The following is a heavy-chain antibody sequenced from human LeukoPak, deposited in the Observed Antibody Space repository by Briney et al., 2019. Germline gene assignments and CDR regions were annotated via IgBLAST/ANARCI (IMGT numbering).Heavy chain of an antibody. CDR3: AKAGLWFGELTFFDY. CDR2: ISYDGSNK. J-gene: IGHJ4*02. V-gene: IGHV3-30*18. Sequence: GGSLRLSCAASGFTFSSYGMHWVRQAPGKGLEWVAVISYDGSNKYYADSVKGRFTFSRDNSKNTLYLQMNSLRAEDTAVYYCAKAGLWFGELTFFDYWGQGTLVTVSS. D-gene: IGHD3-10*01. CDR1: GFTFSSYG.